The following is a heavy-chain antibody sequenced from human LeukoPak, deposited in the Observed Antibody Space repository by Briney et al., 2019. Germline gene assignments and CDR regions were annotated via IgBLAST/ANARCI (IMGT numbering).Heavy chain of an antibody. J-gene: IGHJ5*02. V-gene: IGHV3-66*01. Sequence: GGSLRLSCAASGFTVSSNYMSWVRQAPGKGLEWVSVIHSGGSTYYADSVKGRFTISRDNSKNTLYLQMNSLRAEDTAVYYCAREHSRENWFDPWGQGTLVIVSS. CDR2: IHSGGST. CDR1: GFTVSSNY. CDR3: AREHSRENWFDP. D-gene: IGHD6-13*01.